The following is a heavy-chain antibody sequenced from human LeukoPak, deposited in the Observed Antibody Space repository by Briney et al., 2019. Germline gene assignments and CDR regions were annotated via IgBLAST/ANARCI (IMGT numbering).Heavy chain of an antibody. CDR2: INPNSGGT. CDR3: ARDRLYYSSGWNDY. D-gene: IGHD6-19*01. Sequence: ASVKVSCKASGYTFTGYYTHWVRQAPGQGLEWMGWINPNSGGTNYAQKFQGRVTMTRDTSISTAYMELSRLRSDDTAVYYCARDRLYYSSGWNDYWGQGTLVTVSS. J-gene: IGHJ4*02. CDR1: GYTFTGYY. V-gene: IGHV1-2*02.